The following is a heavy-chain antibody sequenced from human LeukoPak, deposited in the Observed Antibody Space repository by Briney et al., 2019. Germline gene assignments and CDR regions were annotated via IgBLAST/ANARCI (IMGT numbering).Heavy chain of an antibody. V-gene: IGHV3-48*01. D-gene: IGHD5-12*01. J-gene: IGHJ4*02. CDR3: ARSGSGYLRYYCDY. CDR1: GFTFSSYS. Sequence: GGSLRLSCAASGFTFSSYSMNWVRQAPGKGLEWVSYISSSSSTIYYADSVKGRFTISRDNAKNSLYLQMNSLRAEDTAVYYCARSGSGYLRYYCDYWGQGTLVTVSS. CDR2: ISSSSSTI.